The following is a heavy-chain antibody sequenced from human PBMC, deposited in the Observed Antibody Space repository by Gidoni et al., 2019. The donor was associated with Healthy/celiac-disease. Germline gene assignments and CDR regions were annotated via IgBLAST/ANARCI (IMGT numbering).Heavy chain of an antibody. V-gene: IGHV4-34*01. CDR1: GGSFSGSY. D-gene: IGHD3-10*01. CDR2: INHSGST. J-gene: IGHJ5*02. CDR3: ARGGVRVRGGIIPRGVWFDP. Sequence: QVHLQQWGAGLLTPSETLSLTCAVYGGSFSGSYWRWIRQPPGKGLEWIGEINHSGSTNYNPSLKRRVTIAVDTSKNQFSLKLSSVTAADTAVYYCARGGVRVRGGIIPRGVWFDPWGQGTLVTVSS.